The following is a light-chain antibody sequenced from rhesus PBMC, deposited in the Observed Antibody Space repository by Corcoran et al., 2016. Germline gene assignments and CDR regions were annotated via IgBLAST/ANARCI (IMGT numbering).Light chain of an antibody. CDR3: SSYTGSNTYV. CDR2: EVS. J-gene: IGLJ1*01. CDR1: ASDIGDYNS. V-gene: IGLV2-32*02. Sequence: QAALTQPRSVSGSPGQSVTISCTGTASDIGDYNSVSWYQQHPGTAPKLLIYEVSKPPTGVSDRFSGSKSDNTASLTISGLQTEDEADYHCSSYTGSNTYVFGTGTRLTVL.